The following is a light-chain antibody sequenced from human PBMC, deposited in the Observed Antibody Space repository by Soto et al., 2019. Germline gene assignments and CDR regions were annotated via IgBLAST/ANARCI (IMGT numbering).Light chain of an antibody. CDR1: QSINNN. CDR2: GAS. J-gene: IGKJ4*01. Sequence: EIVMTQSPATLSVSPGERATLSCRASQSINNNLAWYQHKPGQGPRLLIYGASSRATGSPARFSGSGSGTGFTLTISSLQSEDFAIYYCQQYNNWPLTFGGGTKVEIK. CDR3: QQYNNWPLT. V-gene: IGKV3-15*01.